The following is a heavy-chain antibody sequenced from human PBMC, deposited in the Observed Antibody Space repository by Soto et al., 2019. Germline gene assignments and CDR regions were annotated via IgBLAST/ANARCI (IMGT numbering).Heavy chain of an antibody. D-gene: IGHD3-22*01. CDR2: IYYSGST. J-gene: IGHJ2*01. CDR1: GGSISSGGYY. V-gene: IGHV4-31*03. Sequence: PSDTLSLTCTVSGGSISSGGYYWSWIRQHPGKGLEWIGYIYYSGSTYYNPSLRSRVTISVDTSKNQFSLKLSSVTAADTAVYYCATLISNYYDSSGADWYFDLWGRGTLVTVSS. CDR3: ATLISNYYDSSGADWYFDL.